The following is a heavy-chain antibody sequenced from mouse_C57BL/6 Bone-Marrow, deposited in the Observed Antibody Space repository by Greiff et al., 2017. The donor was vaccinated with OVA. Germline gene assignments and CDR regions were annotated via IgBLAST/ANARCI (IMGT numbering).Heavy chain of an antibody. J-gene: IGHJ4*01. D-gene: IGHD1-1*01. Sequence: EVMLVESGGGLVKPGGSLKLSCAASGFTFSSYAMSWVRQTPEKRLEWVATISDGGSYTYYPDNVKGRFTISRDNAKNNLYLQMSHLKSEDTAMYYCARLHYYGSSYHAMDYWGQGTSVTVSS. V-gene: IGHV5-4*03. CDR3: ARLHYYGSSYHAMDY. CDR1: GFTFSSYA. CDR2: ISDGGSYT.